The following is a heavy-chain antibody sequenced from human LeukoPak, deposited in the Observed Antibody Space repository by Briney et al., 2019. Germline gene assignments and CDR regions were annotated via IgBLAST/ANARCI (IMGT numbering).Heavy chain of an antibody. CDR1: GFTFSNYG. CDR2: IRSDSSYI. CDR3: VKDPSGAAAAGTFDC. D-gene: IGHD6-13*01. Sequence: GGSLRLSCAASGFTFSNYGMHWVRQTPDEGLEWVAFIRSDSSYIYYLESVKGRFTVSRDNSKNTLFLQMHSLRPEDTAVYYCVKDPSGAAAAGTFDCWGQGTLVTVSS. V-gene: IGHV3-30*02. J-gene: IGHJ4*02.